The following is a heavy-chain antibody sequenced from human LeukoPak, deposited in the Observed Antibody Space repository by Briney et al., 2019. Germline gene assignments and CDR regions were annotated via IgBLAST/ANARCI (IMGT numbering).Heavy chain of an antibody. D-gene: IGHD3-22*01. J-gene: IGHJ4*02. CDR2: IGLDSGSI. V-gene: IGHV3-9*01. CDR1: GFNFDDNA. CDR3: AKRGVVIRVILVGFHKEAYYFDS. Sequence: PGRSLRLSCAASGFNFDDNAMHWVRQAPGKGPEWVSSIGLDSGSIAYADSVKGRFTVSRDNPKNTLYLQMKSLRAEDTAVYFCAKRGVVIRVILVGFHKEAYYFDSWGQGALVTVSS.